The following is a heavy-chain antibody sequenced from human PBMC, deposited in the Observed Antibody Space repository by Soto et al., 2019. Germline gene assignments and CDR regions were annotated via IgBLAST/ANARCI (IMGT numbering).Heavy chain of an antibody. D-gene: IGHD2-2*01. CDR3: AREYCDSTRCFLPDY. J-gene: IGHJ4*02. CDR2: INPYNGKT. V-gene: IGHV1-18*01. Sequence: ASVKVSCKASGGTFSSYAISWVRQAPGQGLEWMGWINPYNGKTKDTQRLQGRVTMTTDTSTSTAYMELRSLRSDDTAVYYCAREYCDSTRCFLPDYWGQGALVTVSS. CDR1: GGTFSSYA.